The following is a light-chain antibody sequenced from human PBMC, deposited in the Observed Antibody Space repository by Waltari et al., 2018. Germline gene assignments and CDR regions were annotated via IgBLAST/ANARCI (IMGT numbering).Light chain of an antibody. Sequence: QSALTPPASVSGSPGPAVTISCTGTRSDGGGYNDVSSNQPHPGKAPKLMIYEVSNRPSGVSNRFSGSKSGNTASLTISGLQAEDEADYYCSSYTSSSTPYVVFGGGTKLTVL. V-gene: IGLV2-14*01. J-gene: IGLJ2*01. CDR3: SSYTSSSTPYVV. CDR1: RSDGGGYND. CDR2: EVS.